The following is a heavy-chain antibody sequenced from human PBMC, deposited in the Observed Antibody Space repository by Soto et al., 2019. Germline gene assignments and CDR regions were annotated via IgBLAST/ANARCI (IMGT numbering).Heavy chain of an antibody. J-gene: IGHJ5*02. Sequence: ASVKVSCKASGYTFTSYDMKWVRQATGQGLEWMGWMNPNSGNTGYAQKFQGRVTMTRNTSISTAYMELSSLRSEDTAVYYCARGPPRAYCSGGSCPHSWGQGTLVTVSS. V-gene: IGHV1-8*01. CDR2: MNPNSGNT. CDR1: GYTFTSYD. CDR3: ARGPPRAYCSGGSCPHS. D-gene: IGHD2-15*01.